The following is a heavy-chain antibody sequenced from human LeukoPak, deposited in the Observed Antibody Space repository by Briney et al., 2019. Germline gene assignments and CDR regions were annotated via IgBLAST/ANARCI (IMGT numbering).Heavy chain of an antibody. CDR3: TRVSGGYDMSDY. D-gene: IGHD3-9*01. J-gene: IGHJ4*02. V-gene: IGHV3-7*03. Sequence: GGSLRLSCAASGFTFSSFWMSWVRQAPGKGLEWVANIRKDGSLQYYVDSVEGRFTISRDNAKNSLYLQMNTLRADDTAVDYCTRVSGGYDMSDYWGQGTLVTVSS. CDR1: GFTFSSFW. CDR2: IRKDGSLQ.